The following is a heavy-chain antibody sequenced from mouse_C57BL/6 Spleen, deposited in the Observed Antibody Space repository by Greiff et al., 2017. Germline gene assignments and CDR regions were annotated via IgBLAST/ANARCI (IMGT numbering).Heavy chain of an antibody. CDR2: ISYDGSN. V-gene: IGHV3-6*01. J-gene: IGHJ2*01. D-gene: IGHD6-2*01. CDR1: GYSITSGYY. CDR3: AREGVSYFDY. Sequence: VQLKESGPGLVKPSQSLSLTCSVTGYSITSGYYWNWIRQFPGNKLEWMGYISYDGSNNYNPSLKNRISITRDTSKNQFFLKLNSVTTEDTATYYCAREGVSYFDYWGQGTTLTVSS.